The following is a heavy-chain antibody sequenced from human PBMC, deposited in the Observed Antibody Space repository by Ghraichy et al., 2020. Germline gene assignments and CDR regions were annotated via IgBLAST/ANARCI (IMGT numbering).Heavy chain of an antibody. J-gene: IGHJ4*02. CDR2: IHDSGST. CDR3: ARDTSGYWDY. CDR1: CAPISSGTNY. D-gene: IGHD3-22*01. V-gene: IGHV4-31*03. Sequence: SETLSLTCSVSCAPISSGTNYSTCIRQYPVNRLEWIGYIHDSGSTYYNPSLKSRVTISLGPSQKQFSLKLSSVSAADTAIYYCARDTSGYWDYWGQGTLVTVAS.